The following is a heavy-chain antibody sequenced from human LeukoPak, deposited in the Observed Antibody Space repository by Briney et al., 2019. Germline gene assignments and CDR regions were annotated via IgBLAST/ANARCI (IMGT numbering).Heavy chain of an antibody. CDR2: IWYDGSNK. D-gene: IGHD3-22*01. Sequence: PGGFLRLSCAASGFTFSSYGMHWVRQAPGKGLEWVAVIWYDGSNKYYADSVKGRFTISRDNSKNTLYLQMNSLRAEDTAVYYCARDVGRSGYLWGYWGQGTLVTVSS. J-gene: IGHJ4*02. CDR1: GFTFSSYG. CDR3: ARDVGRSGYLWGY. V-gene: IGHV3-33*01.